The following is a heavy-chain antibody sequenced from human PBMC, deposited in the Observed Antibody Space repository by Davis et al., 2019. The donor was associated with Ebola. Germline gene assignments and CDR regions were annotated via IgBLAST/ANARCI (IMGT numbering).Heavy chain of an antibody. J-gene: IGHJ4*02. V-gene: IGHV4-59*08. CDR3: ARHVRYYGSGSYPLMVDY. CDR1: GGSISSYY. Sequence: MPSETLSLTCTVSGGSISSYYCSWIRQPPGKGLGWIGYIYYSGSTNYNPSLKSRVTISVDTSKNQFSLKLSSVTAADTAVYYCARHVRYYGSGSYPLMVDYWGQGTLVTVSS. CDR2: IYYSGST. D-gene: IGHD3-10*01.